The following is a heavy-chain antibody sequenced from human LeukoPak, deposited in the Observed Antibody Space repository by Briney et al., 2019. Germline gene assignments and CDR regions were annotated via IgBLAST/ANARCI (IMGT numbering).Heavy chain of an antibody. CDR1: VYTFTSYG. CDR3: AMGSENAFYGSGSYHNDYYYYYGMDV. Sequence: GASVKVSCKASVYTFTSYGISWVRQAPGQGLEWMGWNSAYNGNTNYAQKLQGRVTMTTDTSTSTAYMELRSLRSDDTAVYYCAMGSENAFYGSGSYHNDYYYYYGMDVWGQGTTVTVSS. CDR2: NSAYNGNT. D-gene: IGHD3-10*01. J-gene: IGHJ6*02. V-gene: IGHV1-18*01.